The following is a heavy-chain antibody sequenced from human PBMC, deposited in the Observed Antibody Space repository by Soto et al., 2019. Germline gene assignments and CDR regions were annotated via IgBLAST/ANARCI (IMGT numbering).Heavy chain of an antibody. CDR3: ARGSAMELYYYYGMDV. Sequence: PGGSLRLSCAASGFTFSSYWMHWVRQAPGKGLVWVSRINSDGSSTNYADSVKGRFTISRDNAKNTLYLQMNSLRAEDTAVYYCARGSAMELYYYYGMDVWGQGTTVTVSS. V-gene: IGHV3-74*01. D-gene: IGHD5-18*01. J-gene: IGHJ6*02. CDR2: INSDGSST. CDR1: GFTFSSYW.